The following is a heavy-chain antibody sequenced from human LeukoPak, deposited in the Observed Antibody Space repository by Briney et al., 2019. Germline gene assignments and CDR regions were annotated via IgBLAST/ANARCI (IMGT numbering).Heavy chain of an antibody. CDR3: AKAWCRSSTCYEFDY. J-gene: IGHJ4*02. CDR2: ISGSGGST. D-gene: IGHD2-2*01. Sequence: GGSLRLSCAASGFTFSTYAMSWVRQAPGEGLEWVSGISGSGGSTHYADSVKGRFTISRDNSKNTLYLQMNSLRAEDTAVYYCAKAWCRSSTCYEFDYWGQGTLVTVSS. CDR1: GFTFSTYA. V-gene: IGHV3-23*01.